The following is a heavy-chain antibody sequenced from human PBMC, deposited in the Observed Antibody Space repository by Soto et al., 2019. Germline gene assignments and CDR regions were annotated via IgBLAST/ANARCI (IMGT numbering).Heavy chain of an antibody. Sequence: SGPTLESRTHPLTRTCPLSGFALTTGGVCVGWIRQPPGRSLEWLAVIYWNDDRRRSPSLENRLTITKDTSKNQVVLTMTNMDPVDTATYYCIYRRASWDYHGLDVWGQGTPVIVSS. CDR2: IYWNDDR. CDR1: GFALTTGGVC. V-gene: IGHV2-5*01. J-gene: IGHJ6*02. CDR3: IYRRASWDYHGLDV. D-gene: IGHD2-21*01.